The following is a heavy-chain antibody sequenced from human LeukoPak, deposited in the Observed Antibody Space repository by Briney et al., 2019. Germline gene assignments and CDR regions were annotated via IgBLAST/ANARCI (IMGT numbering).Heavy chain of an antibody. V-gene: IGHV4-34*01. J-gene: IGHJ4*02. D-gene: IGHD3-10*01. Sequence: SETLSLTCAVYGGSFSGYYWSWIRQPPGKGLEWIGEINHSGSTNYNPSLKSRVTISVDTSKNQFSLKLSSVTAADTAVYYCARVSTMVRGIDYWDQGTLVTVSS. CDR1: GGSFSGYY. CDR2: INHSGST. CDR3: ARVSTMVRGIDY.